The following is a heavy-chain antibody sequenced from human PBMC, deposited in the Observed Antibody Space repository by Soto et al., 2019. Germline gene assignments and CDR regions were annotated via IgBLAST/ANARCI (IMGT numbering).Heavy chain of an antibody. J-gene: IGHJ4*02. CDR1: GGSIISYY. D-gene: IGHD6-19*01. Sequence: SDTLSLSWNFSGGSIISYYWSWIRQPPGKGLEWIGYIYYSGSTNYNPSLKSRVTISVDTSKNQFSLKLSSVTAADTAMYYCAREGAWQWLVYWGQGTLVPVSS. CDR3: AREGAWQWLVY. V-gene: IGHV4-59*01. CDR2: IYYSGST.